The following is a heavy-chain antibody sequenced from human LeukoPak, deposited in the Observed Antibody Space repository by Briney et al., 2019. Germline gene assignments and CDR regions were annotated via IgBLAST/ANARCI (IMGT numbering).Heavy chain of an antibody. Sequence: SETLSLTCAVYGGSFSGYYWSWIRQPPGKGLEWIGEINHSGSTNYNPSLKSRVTISVDTSKNQFSLKLSSVTAADTAVYYCAAHRAYLGYCSGGSCSDYFDYWGQGALVTVSS. CDR2: INHSGST. J-gene: IGHJ4*02. CDR1: GGSFSGYY. CDR3: AAHRAYLGYCSGGSCSDYFDY. D-gene: IGHD2-15*01. V-gene: IGHV4-34*01.